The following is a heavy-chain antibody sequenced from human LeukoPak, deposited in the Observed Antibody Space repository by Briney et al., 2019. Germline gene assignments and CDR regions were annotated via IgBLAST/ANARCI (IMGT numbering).Heavy chain of an antibody. CDR1: GGSISSSSYY. J-gene: IGHJ4*02. D-gene: IGHD3-22*01. CDR2: IYYSGST. Sequence: SETLSLTCTVSGGSISSSSYYWGWIRQPPGKGLEWIGSIYYSGSTYYNPSLKSRVTISVDTSKNQFSLKLSSVTAADTAVYYCARDPYYDSSGYGGYYFDYWGQGTLVTVSS. V-gene: IGHV4-39*07. CDR3: ARDPYYDSSGYGGYYFDY.